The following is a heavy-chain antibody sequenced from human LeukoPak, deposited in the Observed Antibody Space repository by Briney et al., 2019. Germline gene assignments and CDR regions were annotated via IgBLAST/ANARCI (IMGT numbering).Heavy chain of an antibody. Sequence: SETLSLTCTVSGGSISSGDYYWSWLRQPPGKGLEWIGYIYYSGSTYYNPSLKSRVTISVDTSKNQFSLKLSSVTAADTAVYYCARTPFDWTPGYWGQGTLVTVSS. CDR3: ARTPFDWTPGY. D-gene: IGHD3-9*01. J-gene: IGHJ4*02. V-gene: IGHV4-30-4*01. CDR2: IYYSGST. CDR1: GGSISSGDYY.